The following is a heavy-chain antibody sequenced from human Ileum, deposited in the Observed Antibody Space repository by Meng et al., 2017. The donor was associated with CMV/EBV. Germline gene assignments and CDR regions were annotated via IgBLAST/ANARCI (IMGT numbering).Heavy chain of an antibody. CDR2: IYSGGNT. CDR1: GLTVSSNY. D-gene: IGHD1/OR15-1a*01. V-gene: IGHV3-53*01. Sequence: GGSLRLSCAASGLTVSSNYMSWVRQAPGKGLEWVSFIYSGGNTYYADSVKGRFTVSRDNSKNTVYLQMNNLKTEDTAIYYCERLQQQTWAFGMDVWGQGTTVTVSS. J-gene: IGHJ6*02. CDR3: ERLQQQTWAFGMDV.